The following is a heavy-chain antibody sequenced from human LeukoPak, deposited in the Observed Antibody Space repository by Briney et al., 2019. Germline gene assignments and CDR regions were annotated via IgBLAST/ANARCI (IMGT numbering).Heavy chain of an antibody. D-gene: IGHD3-22*01. Sequence: ASVKASCKASGYTFTSYDIHWVRESPGQGLEWMGIINPSGGSTSYAQKFQGRVTMTRDTSTSTVYMELSSLRSEDTAVYYCAEDSSGYYYFDYWGQGTLVTVSS. J-gene: IGHJ4*02. CDR3: AEDSSGYYYFDY. V-gene: IGHV1-46*01. CDR2: INPSGGST. CDR1: GYTFTSYD.